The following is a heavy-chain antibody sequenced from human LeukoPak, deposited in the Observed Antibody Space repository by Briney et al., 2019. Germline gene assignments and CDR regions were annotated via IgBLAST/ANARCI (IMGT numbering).Heavy chain of an antibody. V-gene: IGHV4-59*01. CDR2: IYYSGST. D-gene: IGHD6-6*01. Sequence: SEPLSLPCSVSVHSLQSFYWSWIRRSPGKAGVFIGYIYYSGSTNYNPSLKSRVTISVDTSKNQFSVKLSSVTAADTAVYYCARALEYSSSWGAFDIWGQGTMVTVSS. CDR1: VHSLQSFY. J-gene: IGHJ3*02. CDR3: ARALEYSSSWGAFDI.